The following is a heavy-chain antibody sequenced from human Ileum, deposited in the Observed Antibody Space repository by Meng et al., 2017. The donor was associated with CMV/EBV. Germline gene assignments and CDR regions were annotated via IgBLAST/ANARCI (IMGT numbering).Heavy chain of an antibody. CDR3: AKEEGLTGYGDNYY. D-gene: IGHD4-17*01. J-gene: IGHJ4*02. V-gene: IGHV3-21*04. CDR1: GFTFSNHI. CDR2: ISAHSSNK. Sequence: GESLKISCIGSGFTFSNHILNWVRQAPGKGLEWVSSISAHSSNKYYADSVKGRFSISRDNSANTLYLQMNSLRAEDTAVYYCAKEEGLTGYGDNYYWGQGTLVTVS.